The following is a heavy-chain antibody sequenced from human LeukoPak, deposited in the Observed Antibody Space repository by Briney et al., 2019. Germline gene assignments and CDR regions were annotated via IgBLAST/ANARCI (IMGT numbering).Heavy chain of an antibody. CDR1: GFTFTIFG. V-gene: IGHV3-48*01. CDR2: IDARSGIT. Sequence: GGSLRLSCATSGFTFTIFGTNWVRQAPGKGPEWVSYIDARSGITYYADSVQGRFTISRDNAKESVFLQMNGLRVDDTAVYYCARTYDFGRGPPGDAFDNWGQGTPVIVSS. J-gene: IGHJ3*02. CDR3: ARTYDFGRGPPGDAFDN. D-gene: IGHD3-3*01.